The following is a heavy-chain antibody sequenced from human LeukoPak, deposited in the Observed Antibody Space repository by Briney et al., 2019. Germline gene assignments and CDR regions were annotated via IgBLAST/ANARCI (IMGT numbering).Heavy chain of an antibody. CDR3: ATGGIAVAGTLLFDP. CDR1: GYTFTSYY. D-gene: IGHD6-19*01. Sequence: ASVKVSCKASGYTFTSYYMHWLRQAPGQGLEWMGIINPSGGSTSYAQKFQGRVTMTRDTSTSAVYMELSSLRSEDTAVYYCATGGIAVAGTLLFDPWGQGTLVIVSS. CDR2: INPSGGST. J-gene: IGHJ5*02. V-gene: IGHV1-46*01.